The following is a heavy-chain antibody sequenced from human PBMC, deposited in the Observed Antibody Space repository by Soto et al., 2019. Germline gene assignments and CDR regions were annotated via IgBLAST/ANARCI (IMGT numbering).Heavy chain of an antibody. J-gene: IGHJ6*02. CDR1: GFTFSSYG. Sequence: PGGSLRLSCAASGFTFSSYGMHWVRQAPGKGLEWVAVIWYDGSNKYYADSVKGRFTISRDNSKNTLYLQMNSLRAEDTAVYYCARCYYDSSGYYTFGYYGMDVWGQGTTVTVSS. V-gene: IGHV3-33*01. D-gene: IGHD3-22*01. CDR3: ARCYYDSSGYYTFGYYGMDV. CDR2: IWYDGSNK.